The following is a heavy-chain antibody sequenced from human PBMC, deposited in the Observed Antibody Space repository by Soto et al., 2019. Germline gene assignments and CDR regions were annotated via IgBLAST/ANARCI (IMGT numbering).Heavy chain of an antibody. CDR1: GHANEGRS. D-gene: IGHD6-25*01. CDR3: ARRKERSGPNDFDS. Sequence: LSSKDCGHANEGRSIHWVRQAKGKGLEWMGGFDPEGGEAIYAQKWHGRVTVTEDTVTDTAYMELSSLRSNDTAVYFCARRKERSGPNDFDSLGQGTLVTVSS. V-gene: IGHV1-24*01. CDR2: FDPEGGEA. J-gene: IGHJ4*02.